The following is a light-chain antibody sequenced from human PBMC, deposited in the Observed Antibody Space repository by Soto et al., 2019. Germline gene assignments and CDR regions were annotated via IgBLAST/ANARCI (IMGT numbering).Light chain of an antibody. CDR3: CSYAGTSTLV. CDR1: SSVVGSYNL. Sequence: QSVLTQPASVSGSPGQSITISCTGTSSVVGSYNLVSWYQHHPGKAPKIMIYEVSKWPSGVSNRFSGSKSGNTASLTISGLQAEDEADYYCCSYAGTSTLVFGTGYKVTVL. V-gene: IGLV2-23*02. J-gene: IGLJ1*01. CDR2: EVS.